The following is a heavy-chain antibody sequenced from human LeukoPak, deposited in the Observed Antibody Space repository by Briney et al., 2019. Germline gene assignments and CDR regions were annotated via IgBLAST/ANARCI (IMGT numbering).Heavy chain of an antibody. Sequence: PSETLSLTCAVYGGSFIGYYWSWIRQPPGKGLEWIGEINHSGGASYNPSPKSRVTISADTSKSQFSLKLGSVTAADTAVYYCARVPLRFLEPFDYWGQGTLVTVSS. J-gene: IGHJ4*02. CDR2: INHSGGA. CDR3: ARVPLRFLEPFDY. V-gene: IGHV4-34*01. CDR1: GGSFIGYY. D-gene: IGHD3-3*01.